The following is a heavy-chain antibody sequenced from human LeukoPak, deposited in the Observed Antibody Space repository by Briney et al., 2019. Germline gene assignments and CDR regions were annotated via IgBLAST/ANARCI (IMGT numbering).Heavy chain of an antibody. CDR3: ARSIYGAYYFDY. J-gene: IGHJ4*02. Sequence: PSETLSLTCTVSGDSMTKNYWNWIRQPAGEGLEWIGRVYSTGGTNYNPSLKSRVTISVDNSKSQFSLKLNSVTAADTAVYYCARSIYGAYYFDYWGLGILVTVSS. V-gene: IGHV4-4*07. CDR1: GDSMTKNY. D-gene: IGHD4/OR15-4a*01. CDR2: VYSTGGT.